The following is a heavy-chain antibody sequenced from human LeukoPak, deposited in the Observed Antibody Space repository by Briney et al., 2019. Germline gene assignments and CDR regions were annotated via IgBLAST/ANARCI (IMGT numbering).Heavy chain of an antibody. CDR2: ISSSSSTI. D-gene: IGHD3-16*01. CDR3: ARGGFYYYYMDV. CDR1: GFTFSSYS. Sequence: GGSLRLSCTASGFTFSSYSMNWVRQAPGKGLEWVSYISSSSSTIYYADSVKGRFTISRDNAKNSLYLQMNSLRAEDTAVYYCARGGFYYYYMDVWGKGTTVTVSS. J-gene: IGHJ6*03. V-gene: IGHV3-48*04.